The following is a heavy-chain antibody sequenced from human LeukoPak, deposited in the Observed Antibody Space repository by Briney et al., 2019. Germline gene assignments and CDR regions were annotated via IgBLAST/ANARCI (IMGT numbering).Heavy chain of an antibody. V-gene: IGHV4-59*01. CDR3: ARSDYYDSSGYYLRPDYFDY. CDR2: TYYSGST. CDR1: GGSISSYY. J-gene: IGHJ4*02. D-gene: IGHD3-22*01. Sequence: SETLSLTCTVSGGSISSYYWSWIRQPPGKGLEWIGYTYYSGSTNYNPSLKSRVTISVDTSKNQFSLKLSSVTAADTAVYYCARSDYYDSSGYYLRPDYFDYWGQGTLVTVSS.